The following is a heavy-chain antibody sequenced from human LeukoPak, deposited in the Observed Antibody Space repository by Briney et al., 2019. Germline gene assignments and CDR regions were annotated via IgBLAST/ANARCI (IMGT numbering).Heavy chain of an antibody. Sequence: PGGSLRLSCAASGFTFTSYWMSWVRQAPGKGLEWVANIKQDGNERYYVDSVKGRFTISRVNAKNSLYLQMNSLRADDTGVYYCAGSGWQVYFDYWGQGTLVTVSS. CDR2: IKQDGNER. CDR1: GFTFTSYW. CDR3: AGSGWQVYFDY. D-gene: IGHD6-19*01. J-gene: IGHJ4*02. V-gene: IGHV3-7*01.